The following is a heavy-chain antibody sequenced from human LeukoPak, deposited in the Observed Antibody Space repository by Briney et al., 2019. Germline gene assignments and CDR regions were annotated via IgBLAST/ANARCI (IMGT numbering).Heavy chain of an antibody. CDR3: AKESISYGSAVSKYFQH. V-gene: IGHV3-21*04. J-gene: IGHJ1*01. D-gene: IGHD5-18*01. CDR2: ISSSGDYI. CDR1: GFTLSTYS. Sequence: GGSLRLSCAASGFTLSTYSMNWVHQAPGKGLEWVSSISSSGDYIYYADSVKGRFIISRDIANNSLYLQMNSLRAEDTAVYYCAKESISYGSAVSKYFQHWGQGTLVTVSS.